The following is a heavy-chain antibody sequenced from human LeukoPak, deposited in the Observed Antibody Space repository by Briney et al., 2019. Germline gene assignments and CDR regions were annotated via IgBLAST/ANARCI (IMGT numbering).Heavy chain of an antibody. CDR1: GYSFSNYD. D-gene: IGHD5-12*01. CDR2: MNPDSGKT. Sequence: VASVKVSCKASGYSFSNYDVSWMRQAAGQGLEWMGYMNPDSGKTAYAQKFQGRVTITRTTSMNTTYLELTSLTSDDTAVYFCARAFWGGYDYDAFDIWGQGTVVTVSS. V-gene: IGHV1-8*03. CDR3: ARAFWGGYDYDAFDI. J-gene: IGHJ3*02.